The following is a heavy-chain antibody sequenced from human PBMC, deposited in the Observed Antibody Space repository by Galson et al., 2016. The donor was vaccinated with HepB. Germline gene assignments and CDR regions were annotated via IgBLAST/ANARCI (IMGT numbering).Heavy chain of an antibody. D-gene: IGHD1-1*01. V-gene: IGHV1-69*13. J-gene: IGHJ6*02. CDR1: GDTFSTHA. CDR3: ARPLSEVQLWSFYGMHV. CDR2: VIPIFDTP. Sequence: SVKVSCKASGDTFSTHAVNWVRLAPGHGLEWMGGVIPIFDTPHYAQKFQDRLTITADESTSTVYMELKSLRSDDTALYYCARPLSEVQLWSFYGMHVWGQGTTVTVSS.